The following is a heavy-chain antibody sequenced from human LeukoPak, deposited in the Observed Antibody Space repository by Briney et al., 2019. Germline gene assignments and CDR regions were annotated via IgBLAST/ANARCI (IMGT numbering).Heavy chain of an antibody. J-gene: IGHJ5*02. D-gene: IGHD3-9*01. CDR2: IYSGGST. Sequence: GGSLRLSCAASGFTVSSNYMSWVRQAPGKGLEWVSVIYSGGSTYYADSVRGRFTISRDNSKNTLYLQMNSLRAEDTAVYYCARVYYHIWGGAWFDPWGQGTLVTVSS. CDR3: ARVYYHIWGGAWFDP. CDR1: GFTVSSNY. V-gene: IGHV3-66*01.